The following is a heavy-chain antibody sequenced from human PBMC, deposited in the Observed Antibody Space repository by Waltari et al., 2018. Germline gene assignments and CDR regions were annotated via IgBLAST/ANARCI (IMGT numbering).Heavy chain of an antibody. J-gene: IGHJ4*02. Sequence: EVQLVEPGGGLVQSGGSLRLSCAAAGFTFSSCEMNWVRQAPGKGLEWVSYISSSRSTIYYADSVKVRFTISRDNAKNSLYLQMNSLRAEDTAVYYCARLRWAAAGTRWGQGTLVTVSS. CDR1: GFTFSSCE. D-gene: IGHD6-13*01. CDR2: ISSSRSTI. V-gene: IGHV3-48*03. CDR3: ARLRWAAAGTR.